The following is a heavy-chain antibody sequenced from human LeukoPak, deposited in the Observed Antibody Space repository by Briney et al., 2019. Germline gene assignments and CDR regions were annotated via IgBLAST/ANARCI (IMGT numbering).Heavy chain of an antibody. D-gene: IGHD3-22*01. J-gene: IGHJ4*02. Sequence: PGGSLRLSCAASGFTFSGSAMHWVRQASGKGLEWVGRIRSKANSYATAYAASVKGRFTISRDDSKNTAYLQMNSLRAEDTAVYYCVRSGYYYDSSGYYRLDYWGQGTLVTVSS. V-gene: IGHV3-73*01. CDR3: VRSGYYYDSSGYYRLDY. CDR2: IRSKANSYAT. CDR1: GFTFSGSA.